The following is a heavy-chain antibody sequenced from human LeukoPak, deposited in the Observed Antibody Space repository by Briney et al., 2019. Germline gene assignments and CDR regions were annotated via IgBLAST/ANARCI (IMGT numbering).Heavy chain of an antibody. J-gene: IGHJ5*02. V-gene: IGHV1-18*01. CDR2: ISAYNGNT. CDR3: ARDGSGYCSGGSCYRWFDP. D-gene: IGHD2-15*01. Sequence: ASVKVSCKASGYTFTSYGISWVRQAPGQGLEWMGWISAYNGNTNYAQKLQGRVTMTTDTSTSTAYMELRSLRSEDTAVYYCARDGSGYCSGGSCYRWFDPWGQGTLVTVSS. CDR1: GYTFTSYG.